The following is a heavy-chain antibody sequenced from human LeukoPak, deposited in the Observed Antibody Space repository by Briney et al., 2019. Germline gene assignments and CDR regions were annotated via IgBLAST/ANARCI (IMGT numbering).Heavy chain of an antibody. CDR3: ARDKWSYDYYYYYMDV. CDR2: ISSSSSTI. V-gene: IGHV3-48*01. CDR1: GFTFSSYS. D-gene: IGHD2-15*01. Sequence: GGSLRLSCAASGFTFSSYSMNWVRQAPGKGLEWVSYISSSSSTIYYADSVKGRFTTSRDNAKNSLYLQMNSLRAEDTAVYYCARDKWSYDYYYYYMDVWGKGTTVTVSS. J-gene: IGHJ6*03.